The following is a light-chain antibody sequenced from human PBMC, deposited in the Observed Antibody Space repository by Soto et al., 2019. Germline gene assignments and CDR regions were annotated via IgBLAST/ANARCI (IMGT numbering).Light chain of an antibody. Sequence: QSVLTQPRSMSGSPGQSVTISCSGTSRDVGGYNYVSWYQHHPGKAPKLIICDVNKRPSGVPNRFSGSKSGNTASLTISGLQAEDESDYYCCSYAGSYSWVFGGGTKVTVL. CDR2: DVN. CDR3: CSYAGSYSWV. CDR1: SRDVGGYNY. V-gene: IGLV2-11*01. J-gene: IGLJ2*01.